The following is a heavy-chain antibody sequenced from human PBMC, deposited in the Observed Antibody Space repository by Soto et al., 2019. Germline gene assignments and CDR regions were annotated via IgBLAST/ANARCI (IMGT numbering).Heavy chain of an antibody. J-gene: IGHJ5*02. V-gene: IGHV5-51*01. CDR3: ARRRNNYDSSGHNWFDP. D-gene: IGHD3-22*01. Sequence: PGESLKISCKGSGYSFTSYWIGWVRQMPGKGLEWMGIIYPGDSDTRYSPSFQGQVTISADKSISTAYLQWSSLKASDTAMYYCARRRNNYDSSGHNWFDPWGQGTLVTVSS. CDR1: GYSFTSYW. CDR2: IYPGDSDT.